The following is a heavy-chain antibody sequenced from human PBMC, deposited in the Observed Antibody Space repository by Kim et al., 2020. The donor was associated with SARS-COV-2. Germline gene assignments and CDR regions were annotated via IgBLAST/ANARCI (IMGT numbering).Heavy chain of an antibody. CDR2: IDWDDDK. J-gene: IGHJ6*02. Sequence: SGPTLVKPTQTLTLTCTFSGFSLSASGLSVTWIRQPPGKALEWLALIDWDDDKSYSASLKARLTISKDTSKNQVVLTMTNMDPVDTATYYCARISYDILAGYHYGMDVWGQGTTVTVSS. D-gene: IGHD3-9*01. CDR3: ARISYDILAGYHYGMDV. CDR1: GFSLSASGLS. V-gene: IGHV2-70*01.